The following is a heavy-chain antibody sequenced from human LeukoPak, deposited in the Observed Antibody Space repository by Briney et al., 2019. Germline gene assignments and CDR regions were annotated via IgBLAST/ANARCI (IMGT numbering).Heavy chain of an antibody. V-gene: IGHV4-39*07. CDR2: IYYSGST. J-gene: IGHJ5*02. Sequence: SETLSLTCTVSGGSISSSSYYWGWIRQPPGKGLEWIGSIYYSGSTYYNPSLKRRVTISVDTSKNQFSLKLSSVTAAHTAVYYCARDFAIFGVVSSPRGWFDPWGQGTLDTVSS. D-gene: IGHD3-3*01. CDR3: ARDFAIFGVVSSPRGWFDP. CDR1: GGSISSSSYY.